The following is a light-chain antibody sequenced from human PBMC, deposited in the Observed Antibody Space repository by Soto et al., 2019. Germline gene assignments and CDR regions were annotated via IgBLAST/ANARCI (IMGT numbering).Light chain of an antibody. V-gene: IGKV3-11*01. CDR1: QSVRSY. CDR3: QQRSDWPPYT. CDR2: DAS. Sequence: EIVLTQSPATLSLSPGERATLSCRASQSVRSYLAWYQQKPGQAPRLLIYDASNRATGIPARFSGSGSGTDFTLTISSLEPEDFAAYYCQQRSDWPPYTFGQGTKLEI. J-gene: IGKJ2*01.